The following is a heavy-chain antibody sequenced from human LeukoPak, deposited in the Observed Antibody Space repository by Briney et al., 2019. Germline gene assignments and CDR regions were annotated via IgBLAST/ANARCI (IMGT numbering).Heavy chain of an antibody. CDR1: GYTFTSYP. D-gene: IGHD2-21*01. J-gene: IGHJ5*02. CDR2: INTNTGNP. CDR3: ARDVRYCGGNRWYSSRIDP. Sequence: ASVKVSCKASGYTFTSYPMNWVRQAPGQGLEWMGWINTNTGNPTYAQGFIGRFVFSLDTSVSTAYLQISSLRAEDTAVYYCARDVRYCGGNRWYSSRIDPWAQGTLVTVSS. V-gene: IGHV7-4-1*02.